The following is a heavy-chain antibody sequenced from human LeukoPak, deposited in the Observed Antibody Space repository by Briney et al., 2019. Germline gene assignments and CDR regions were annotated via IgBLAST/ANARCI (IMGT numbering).Heavy chain of an antibody. D-gene: IGHD1-26*01. CDR3: ARARIVGASRCNWFDP. Sequence: ASVKVSCKASGYTFTDYYMHWVRQAPGQGLEWMGWISAYNGHTNYAQKLQGRVTMTTDTSTRTAYMELRSLRSDDTAVYYCARARIVGASRCNWFDPWGQGTLVTVSS. J-gene: IGHJ5*02. CDR1: GYTFTDYY. V-gene: IGHV1-18*04. CDR2: ISAYNGHT.